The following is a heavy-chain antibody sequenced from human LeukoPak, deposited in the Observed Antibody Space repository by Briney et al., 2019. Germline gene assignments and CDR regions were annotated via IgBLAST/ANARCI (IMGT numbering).Heavy chain of an antibody. J-gene: IGHJ5*02. CDR3: AREVLDDIVVVVAAGWFDP. Sequence: SVKVSCKASGGTFSSYAISWVRQAPGQGLEWMGRIIPILGIAIYAQKFQGRVTITADKSTSTAYMELSSLRSEDTAVYYCAREVLDDIVVVVAAGWFDPWGQGTLVTVSS. CDR2: IIPILGIA. CDR1: GGTFSSYA. D-gene: IGHD2-15*01. V-gene: IGHV1-69*04.